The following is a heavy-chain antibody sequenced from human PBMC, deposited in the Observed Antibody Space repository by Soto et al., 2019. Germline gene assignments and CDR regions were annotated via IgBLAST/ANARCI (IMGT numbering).Heavy chain of an antibody. V-gene: IGHV4-59*01. Sequence: QVQLQESGPGLVKPSETLSLTCTVSGDSISNYYWSWIRQAPGKGLEWIGFNYHSGNTNYNPSLKSLVTMYIDTSKSQFSLKLDSVTAADTAVYYCARDQGIASSGPFDYCGPGTLVTVSS. D-gene: IGHD6-13*01. CDR1: GDSISNYY. CDR3: ARDQGIASSGPFDY. J-gene: IGHJ4*02. CDR2: NYHSGNT.